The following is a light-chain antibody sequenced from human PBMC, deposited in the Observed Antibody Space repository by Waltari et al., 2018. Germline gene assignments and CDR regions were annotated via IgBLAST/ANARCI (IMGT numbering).Light chain of an antibody. CDR3: QSYDSSNRV. CDR2: EDN. V-gene: IGLV6-57*03. J-gene: IGLJ2*01. CDR1: SGSIASNY. Sequence: NFMLTQPHSVSESPGKTVTIPCTRSSGSIASNYVQWYQQRPGSAPTTVIYEDNQRPSGVPDRFSGSIDSSSNSASLTISGLNTEDEADYYCQSYDSSNRVFGGGTKLTVL.